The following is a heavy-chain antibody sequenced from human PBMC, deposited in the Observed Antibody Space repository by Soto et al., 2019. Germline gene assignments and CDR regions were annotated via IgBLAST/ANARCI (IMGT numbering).Heavy chain of an antibody. CDR2: ISGSGGST. CDR3: ARRSSGWYFDY. CDR1: GFTFSNYA. J-gene: IGHJ4*02. V-gene: IGHV3-23*01. D-gene: IGHD6-19*01. Sequence: EVQLLESGGGLVQPGGSLRLSCAAPGFTFSNYAMNWVRQAPGKGLEWVSVISGSGGSTYYAASVKGRFTISRDNSKTTLYLQMNSLRGEDTAVYYCARRSSGWYFDYWGQGTLVTVSS.